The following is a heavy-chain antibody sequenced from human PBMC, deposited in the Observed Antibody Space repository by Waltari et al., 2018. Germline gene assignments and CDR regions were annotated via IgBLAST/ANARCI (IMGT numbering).Heavy chain of an antibody. D-gene: IGHD3-10*01. J-gene: IGHJ4*02. CDR2: IYTSGST. CDR3: ARGGGGYYYGSGSYYNAYYFDY. V-gene: IGHV4-61*09. Sequence: QVQLQESGPGLVKPSQTLSLTCTVSGGSISSGSYYWSWIRQPAGKGLEWIGYIYTSGSTNYNPSLKSRVTISVDTSKNPFSRKLGSVTAADTAVYYGARGGGGYYYGSGSYYNAYYFDYWGQGTLVTVSS. CDR1: GGSISSGSYY.